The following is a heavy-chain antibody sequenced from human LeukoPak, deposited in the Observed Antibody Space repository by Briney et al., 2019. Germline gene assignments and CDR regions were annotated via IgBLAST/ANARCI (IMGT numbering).Heavy chain of an antibody. V-gene: IGHV4-39*01. Sequence: SETLSLTCTVSGGSISSSSYYWGWIRQPPGKGLEWIGSIYYSGSTYYNPSLKSRVTISVDTSKSQCSLKLSSVTAADTAVYYCARHNSRLLNSGWSNWGQGTLVTASS. CDR2: IYYSGST. CDR1: GGSISSSSYY. J-gene: IGHJ4*02. CDR3: ARHNSRLLNSGWSN. D-gene: IGHD6-19*01.